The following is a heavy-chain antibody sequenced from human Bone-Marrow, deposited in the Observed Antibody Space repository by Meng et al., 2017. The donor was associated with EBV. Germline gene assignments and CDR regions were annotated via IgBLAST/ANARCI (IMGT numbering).Heavy chain of an antibody. J-gene: IGHJ4*02. CDR2: IYHSGST. V-gene: IGHV4-4*02. D-gene: IGHD3-22*01. CDR1: GDSIGSSHW. Sequence: LQEAGPRLVKPAGTLSLTCDVAGDSIGSSHWWSWVRQPPGKGLEWIGKIYHSGSTSYNPSLRSRVTISVDKSKSQFSLKLTSVTAADTAVYYCARDYYGYNYFDYWGQGTLVTVSS. CDR3: ARDYYGYNYFDY.